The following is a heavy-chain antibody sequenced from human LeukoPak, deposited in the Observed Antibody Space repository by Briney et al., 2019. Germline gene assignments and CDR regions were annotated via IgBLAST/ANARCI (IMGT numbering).Heavy chain of an antibody. D-gene: IGHD6-19*01. CDR1: GFTFNSYA. CDR2: IFGSGGSA. J-gene: IGHJ4*02. V-gene: IGHV3-23*01. CDR3: AKTTTGYSSGRYPGWPVDY. Sequence: GGSLRLSCAASGFTFNSYAMYWVRQAPGKGLEWVSGIFGSGGSAHYADSVKGRFTIFRDNSKNTVYLQKNSLRAEDTAVYYCAKTTTGYSSGRYPGWPVDYWGQGTLVTVSS.